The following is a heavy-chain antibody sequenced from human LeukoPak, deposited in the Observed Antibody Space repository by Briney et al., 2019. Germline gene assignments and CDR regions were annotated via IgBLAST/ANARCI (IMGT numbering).Heavy chain of an antibody. Sequence: GGSLRLSCEASGVTFSSYVMSWVRQAPGKGPEWVSGISGSGGGTYYADSVKGRFAISRDNSKNTLYLQMNSLRAEDTAVYYCAKDIDAFDIWGQGTMVTVSS. CDR1: GVTFSSYV. D-gene: IGHD1-26*01. J-gene: IGHJ3*02. CDR2: ISGSGGGT. V-gene: IGHV3-23*01. CDR3: AKDIDAFDI.